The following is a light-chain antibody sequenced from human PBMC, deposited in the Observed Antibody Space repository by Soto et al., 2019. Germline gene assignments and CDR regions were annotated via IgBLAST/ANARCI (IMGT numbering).Light chain of an antibody. V-gene: IGLV2-14*03. CDR3: TSYTPSRTYV. Sequence: QSVLTQPASVSGSPGQSITISCTGTSSDVGNYDYVSWYQQYPGKAPKLMIYAVSRRPSGVSNRFSGSKAGNTASLTISGLQAEDEADYYCTSYTPSRTYVFGTGTKLTVL. CDR1: SSDVGNYDY. CDR2: AVS. J-gene: IGLJ1*01.